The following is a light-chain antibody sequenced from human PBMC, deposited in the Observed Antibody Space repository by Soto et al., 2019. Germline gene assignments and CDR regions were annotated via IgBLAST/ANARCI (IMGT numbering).Light chain of an antibody. J-gene: IGKJ4*01. CDR3: QQYKNWPPVT. Sequence: EIVMTQSPATLSVSPGERATLSCRASQSVSSNLAWYQQKPGQAPRLLIYGAPTRATGIPARFSGGGSGTEFTLTISSLQSEDFAVYYCQQYKNWPPVTFGGGTKVDIK. CDR2: GAP. CDR1: QSVSSN. V-gene: IGKV3D-15*01.